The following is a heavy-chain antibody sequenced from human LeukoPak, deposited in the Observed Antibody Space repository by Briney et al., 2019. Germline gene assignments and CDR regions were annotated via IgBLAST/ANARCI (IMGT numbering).Heavy chain of an antibody. CDR1: GFTFSSYA. CDR3: ARPLGGNYYYNGMDV. V-gene: IGHV3-23*01. J-gene: IGHJ6*02. D-gene: IGHD3-16*01. Sequence: GGSLRLSCAASGFTFSSYAMSWVRQAPGKGLEWVSAISGSGGSTYYADSVKGRFTISRDNSKSTLYLQMNSLRAEDTAVYYCARPLGGNYYYNGMDVWGQGTTVTVSS. CDR2: ISGSGGST.